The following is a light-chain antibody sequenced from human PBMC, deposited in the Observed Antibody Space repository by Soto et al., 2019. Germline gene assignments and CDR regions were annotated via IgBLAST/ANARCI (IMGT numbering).Light chain of an antibody. CDR2: GAS. J-gene: IGKJ1*01. V-gene: IGKV3-20*01. Sequence: EIGLTQSPGTLSLSPGERATLSCRASQSVSSSYLAWYQQKPGQAPRLLIYGASSRATGIPDRFSGSGSGTDFTLTISRLEPEDFAVYYCQQYDQWWTFGQGTKVDIK. CDR3: QQYDQWWT. CDR1: QSVSSSY.